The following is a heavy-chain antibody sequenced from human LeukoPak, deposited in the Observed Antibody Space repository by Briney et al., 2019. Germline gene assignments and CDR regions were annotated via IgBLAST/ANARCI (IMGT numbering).Heavy chain of an antibody. Sequence: SVKVSCKASGGTFSSYAISWVRQAPGQGLEWMGGIIPIFGTANYAQKFQGRVTITTDESTSTAYMELSSLRSEDTAVYYCARGLRGYSGYDYISDSYYYYYMDVWGKGTTVTVSS. CDR2: IIPIFGTA. J-gene: IGHJ6*03. CDR3: ARGLRGYSGYDYISDSYYYYYMDV. CDR1: GGTFSSYA. V-gene: IGHV1-69*05. D-gene: IGHD5-12*01.